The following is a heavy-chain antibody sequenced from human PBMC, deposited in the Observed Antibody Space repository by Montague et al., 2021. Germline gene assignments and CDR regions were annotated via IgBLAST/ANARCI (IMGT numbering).Heavy chain of an antibody. CDR3: AKDSGWHWFDP. V-gene: IGHV4-34*01. CDR1: GGSFIGNS. Sequence: SETLSLTCEVYGGSFIGNSWSWIRQAPGKGPEWIGSINHSGGFDYWPSLKSRATLSVDTSKRQFSLRLRSVSAADTAVYFCAKDSGWHWFDPWGQGTLVTVTS. D-gene: IGHD6-19*01. J-gene: IGHJ5*02. CDR2: INHSGGF.